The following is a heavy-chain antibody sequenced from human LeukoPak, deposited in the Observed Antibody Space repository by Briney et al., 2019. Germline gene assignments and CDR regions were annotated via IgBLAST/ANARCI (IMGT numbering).Heavy chain of an antibody. CDR1: GGTFSSYA. CDR3: ATPSKGTYYDFWSGYPLDY. Sequence: ASVKVSCKASGGTFSSYAISWVRQAPGQGLEWMGGIIPIFGTANYAQKFQGRVTITTDESTSTAYMELSSLRSEDTAVYYCATPSKGTYYDFWSGYPLDYWGQGTLVTVSS. V-gene: IGHV1-69*05. J-gene: IGHJ4*02. CDR2: IIPIFGTA. D-gene: IGHD3-3*01.